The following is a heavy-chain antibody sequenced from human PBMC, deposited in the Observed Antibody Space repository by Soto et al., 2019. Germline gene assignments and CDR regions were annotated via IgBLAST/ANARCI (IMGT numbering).Heavy chain of an antibody. D-gene: IGHD3-22*01. Sequence: GGSLPLSCAASGFTFSTYAMHWVRQAPGKGLEWVAVISYDGSDKYYADSVKGRFTISRDNSKKMLYLQVNSLRAEDTAVYYCAVSYYYDSSGYSYYFDYWGLGTLVTVSS. CDR2: ISYDGSDK. CDR3: AVSYYYDSSGYSYYFDY. J-gene: IGHJ4*02. CDR1: GFTFSTYA. V-gene: IGHV3-30-3*01.